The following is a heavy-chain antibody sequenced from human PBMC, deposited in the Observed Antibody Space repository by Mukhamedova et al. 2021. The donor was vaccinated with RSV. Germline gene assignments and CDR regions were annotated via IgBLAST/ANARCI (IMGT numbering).Heavy chain of an antibody. V-gene: IGHV1-46*01. CDR3: ARDVTMT. J-gene: IGHJ4*02. CDR2: INPSGGST. D-gene: IGHD3-22*01. Sequence: GIINPSGGSTSYAQKFQGRVTMTRDTSTSTVYMELSSLRSEDTAVYYCARDVTMTWGQGTLATVSS.